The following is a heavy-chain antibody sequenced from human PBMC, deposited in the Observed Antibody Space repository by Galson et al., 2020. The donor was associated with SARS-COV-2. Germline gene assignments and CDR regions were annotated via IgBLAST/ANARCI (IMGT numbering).Heavy chain of an antibody. CDR2: ISYDGSNK. V-gene: IGHV3-30*04. CDR1: GFTFSSYA. D-gene: IGHD5-12*01. CDR3: AREAPVYGYAVDY. Sequence: GESLKISCAASGFTFSSYAMHWVRQAPGKGLEWVAVISYDGSNKYYADSVKGRFTISRDNSKNTLYLQMNSLRAEDTAVYYCAREAPVYGYAVDYWGQGTLVTVSS. J-gene: IGHJ4*02.